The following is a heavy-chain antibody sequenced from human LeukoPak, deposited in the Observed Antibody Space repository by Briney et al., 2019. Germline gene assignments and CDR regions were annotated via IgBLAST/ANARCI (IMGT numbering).Heavy chain of an antibody. CDR3: AREIRGVINYYFDY. Sequence: GGSLRLSCAASGFTFSSYAMSGGRQAPGKGLEWVSAISGSGGSTYYADSVKGRFTISRDNSKNTLYLQMNSLRAEDTAVYYCAREIRGVINYYFDYWGQGTLVTVSS. CDR1: GFTFSSYA. V-gene: IGHV3-23*01. CDR2: ISGSGGST. J-gene: IGHJ4*02. D-gene: IGHD3-10*01.